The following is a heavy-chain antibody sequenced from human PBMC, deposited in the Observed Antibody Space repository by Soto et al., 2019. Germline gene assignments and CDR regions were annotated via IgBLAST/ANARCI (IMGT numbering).Heavy chain of an antibody. J-gene: IGHJ4*02. CDR3: ARAREGATTGPFNYFDY. CDR1: GYTFTGYY. D-gene: IGHD1-26*01. Sequence: GASVKVSCKASGYTFTGYYMHWVRQAPGQGLEWMGWINPNSGGTNYAQKFQGWVTMTRDTSISTAYMELSRLRSDDTAVYYCARAREGATTGPFNYFDYWGQGTLVTVSS. CDR2: INPNSGGT. V-gene: IGHV1-2*04.